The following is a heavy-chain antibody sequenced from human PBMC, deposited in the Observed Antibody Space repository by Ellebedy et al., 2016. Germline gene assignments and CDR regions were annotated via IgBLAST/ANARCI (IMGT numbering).Heavy chain of an antibody. D-gene: IGHD2-2*01. Sequence: SETLSLXCGVYGGSFSGYYWSWIRQPPGKGLEWIGEINHSGSTNYNPSLKSRVTISVDTSKNQFSLKLSSVTAADTAVYYCAGYCSSTSCYYYYGMDVWGQGTTVTVSS. CDR1: GGSFSGYY. CDR2: INHSGST. J-gene: IGHJ6*02. V-gene: IGHV4-34*01. CDR3: AGYCSSTSCYYYYGMDV.